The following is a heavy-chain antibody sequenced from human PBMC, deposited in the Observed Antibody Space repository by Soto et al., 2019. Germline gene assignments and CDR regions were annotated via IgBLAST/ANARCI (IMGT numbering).Heavy chain of an antibody. CDR2: ISGSGGST. D-gene: IGHD3-3*01. CDR1: GFTFSSYA. Sequence: VQLLESGGGLVQPGGSLRLSCAASGFTFSSYAMSWVRQAPGKGLEWVSAISGSGGSTYYADSVKGRFTISRDNSKNTLYLQMNSLRAEDTAVYYCAKDHDFWSGYYTVGLDYWGQGTLVTVSS. CDR3: AKDHDFWSGYYTVGLDY. V-gene: IGHV3-23*01. J-gene: IGHJ4*02.